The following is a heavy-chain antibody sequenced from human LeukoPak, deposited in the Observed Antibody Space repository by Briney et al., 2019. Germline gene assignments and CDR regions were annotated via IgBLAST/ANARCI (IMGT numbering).Heavy chain of an antibody. CDR3: ASLLRGE. J-gene: IGHJ4*02. D-gene: IGHD3-10*01. Sequence: SGGSLRLSCAASGFTFDDYAMHWVRQAPGKGLEWVSGISWNSGSIGYADSVKGRFTISRDNAKNSLYLQMNSLRAEDTAVYYCASLLRGEWGQGTLVTVSS. CDR1: GFTFDDYA. CDR2: ISWNSGSI. V-gene: IGHV3-9*01.